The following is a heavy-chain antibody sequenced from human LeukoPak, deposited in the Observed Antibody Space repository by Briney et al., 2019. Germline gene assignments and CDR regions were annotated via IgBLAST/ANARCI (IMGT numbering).Heavy chain of an antibody. CDR2: INPNSGGT. J-gene: IGHJ4*02. V-gene: IGHV1-2*02. CDR3: ASVRGGAHFWSGYVNYYFDY. D-gene: IGHD3-3*02. Sequence: GASVKVSCKASGYTFTGYYMHWVRQAPGQGLEWMGWINPNSGGTNYAQKFQGRVTMTRDTSISTAYMELSRLRSDDTAVYYCASVRGGAHFWSGYVNYYFDYWGQGTLVTVSS. CDR1: GYTFTGYY.